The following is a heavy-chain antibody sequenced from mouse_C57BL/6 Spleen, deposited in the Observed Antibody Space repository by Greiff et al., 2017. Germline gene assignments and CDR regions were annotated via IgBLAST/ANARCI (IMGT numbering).Heavy chain of an antibody. CDR2: IDPSDSET. CDR1: GYTFTSYW. CDR3: ARDHYGRSCHFDY. D-gene: IGHD1-1*01. Sequence: QVQLQQPGAELVRPGSSVKLSCKASGYTFTSYWMHWVKQRPIQGLEWIGNIDPSDSETHYNQKFKDKATLTVDKSSSTAYMQLSSLPSEDSAVYYWARDHYGRSCHFDYWGQGTTLTVSS. V-gene: IGHV1-52*01. J-gene: IGHJ2*01.